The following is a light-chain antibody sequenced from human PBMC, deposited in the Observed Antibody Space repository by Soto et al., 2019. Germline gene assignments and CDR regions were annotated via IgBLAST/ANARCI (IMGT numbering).Light chain of an antibody. J-gene: IGKJ2*01. CDR3: QHYNYWPYT. V-gene: IGKV3-15*01. CDR2: DAS. Sequence: EIVMTQSPATLSLSPGERATLSCRASQTIDNTLAWYQRKPGQAPRLIIYDASTRATGVPARFSGSGSGTDCTLTISSLQSEDVAVYYCQHYNYWPYTFGQGTKVDIK. CDR1: QTIDNT.